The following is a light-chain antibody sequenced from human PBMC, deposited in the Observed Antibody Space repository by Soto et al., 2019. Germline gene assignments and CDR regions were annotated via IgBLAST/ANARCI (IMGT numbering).Light chain of an antibody. CDR1: NSDFGGFNY. CDR3: SSYAGTTGV. J-gene: IGLJ1*01. Sequence: QSALTQPPSASGSPGQSVTISCTGTNSDFGGFNYVSWYQQHPGKAPKLMIYEDSKRPSGVPDRFSGSRSGRTASLTVSGLQAVDEADYYCSSYAGTTGVFGTGTKVTVL. CDR2: EDS. V-gene: IGLV2-8*01.